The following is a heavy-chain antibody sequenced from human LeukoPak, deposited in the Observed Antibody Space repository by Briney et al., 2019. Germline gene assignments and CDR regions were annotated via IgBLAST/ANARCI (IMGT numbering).Heavy chain of an antibody. Sequence: GGSLRLSCAASGFTFSSYWMSWVRQAPGKGLEWVANIKQDGSEKYYVDSVKGRFTISRDNAKNSLYLQMNSLRAEGTAVYYCAKDNDYVWGSPFDYWGQETLVTVSS. J-gene: IGHJ4*02. CDR1: GFTFSSYW. CDR2: IKQDGSEK. D-gene: IGHD3-16*01. CDR3: AKDNDYVWGSPFDY. V-gene: IGHV3-7*01.